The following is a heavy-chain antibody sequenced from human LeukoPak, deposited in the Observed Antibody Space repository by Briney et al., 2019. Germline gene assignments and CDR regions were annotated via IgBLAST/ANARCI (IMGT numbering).Heavy chain of an antibody. CDR1: GFTVGSNY. CDR2: MYSGGST. Sequence: GGSLRLSCAASGFTVGSNYMSWVRQAPGRGLEWVSVMYSGGSTYYADSVKGRFTISRDNAKNSLYLQMNSLRAEDTAVYYCARDAYDILTGYQPDYWGQGTLVTVSS. D-gene: IGHD3-9*01. CDR3: ARDAYDILTGYQPDY. J-gene: IGHJ4*02. V-gene: IGHV3-66*01.